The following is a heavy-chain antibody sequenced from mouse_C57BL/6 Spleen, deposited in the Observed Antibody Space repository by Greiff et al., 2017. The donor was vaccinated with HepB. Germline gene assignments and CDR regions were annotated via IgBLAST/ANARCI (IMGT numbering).Heavy chain of an antibody. CDR3: ARHNYSTPFAY. V-gene: IGHV5-15*01. CDR2: ISNLAYSI. D-gene: IGHD2-5*01. J-gene: IGHJ3*01. Sequence: EVKLMESGGGLVQPGGSLKLSCAASGFTFSDYGMAWVRQAPRKGPEWVAFISNLAYSIYYADTVTGRFTISRENAKNTLYLEMSSLRSEDTAMYYCARHNYSTPFAYWGQGTLVTVSA. CDR1: GFTFSDYG.